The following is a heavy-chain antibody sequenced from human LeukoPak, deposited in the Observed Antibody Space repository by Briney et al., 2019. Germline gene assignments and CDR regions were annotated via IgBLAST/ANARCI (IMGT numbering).Heavy chain of an antibody. D-gene: IGHD1-14*01. Sequence: PGRSLRLSCAASGFTFSSYGMHWVRQAPGKELEWVAVISYDVSKKYYADTVKGRFTISRDNSKNTLYLQMNSLRAEDTAVHYCAKAGPGGMDVWGQGTTVTVSS. CDR2: ISYDVSKK. CDR1: GFTFSSYG. J-gene: IGHJ6*02. CDR3: AKAGPGGMDV. V-gene: IGHV3-30*18.